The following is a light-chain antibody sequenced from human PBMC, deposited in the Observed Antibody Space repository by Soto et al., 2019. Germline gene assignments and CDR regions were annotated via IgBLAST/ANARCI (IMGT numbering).Light chain of an antibody. CDR3: QQTYSSPIT. CDR1: QAIGNY. Sequence: DIQMTQSPSSLAASVGDRVTIPCRASQAIGNYLNWYQQKPGKAPQLLIYGASSLQSGVPSRFSGSGSGTDFTLTISSLQPEDFATYYCQQTYSSPITFGQGTRLDIK. J-gene: IGKJ5*01. CDR2: GAS. V-gene: IGKV1-39*01.